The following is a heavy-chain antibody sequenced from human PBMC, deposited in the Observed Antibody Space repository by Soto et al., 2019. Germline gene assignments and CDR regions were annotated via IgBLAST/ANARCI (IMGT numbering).Heavy chain of an antibody. CDR2: MNPSTGET. V-gene: IGHV1-8*01. CDR1: GYNFTNFD. CDR3: ARLAEYCNGIKCYSNFDF. J-gene: IGHJ4*01. Sequence: ASVKVSCKTSGYNFTNFDINWVRQAPGRGLVWMGWMNPSTGETGSAQNFQGRVTMTRDISTRTFFMQLTSLRSEDTAIYYCARLAEYCNGIKCYSNFDFWGRGTQVTVSS. D-gene: IGHD2-15*01.